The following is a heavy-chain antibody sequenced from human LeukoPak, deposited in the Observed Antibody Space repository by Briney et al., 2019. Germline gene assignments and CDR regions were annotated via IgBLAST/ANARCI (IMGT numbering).Heavy chain of an antibody. CDR3: AGLGGPGGFDP. CDR1: GGSFSGYY. Sequence: PSETLSLTCAVYGGSFSGYYWSWIRQPPGKGLEWIGEINHSGSTNYNPSLKSRVTISVDMSKNQFSLKLSSVTAADTAVYYCAGLGGPGGFDPWGQGTLVTVSS. J-gene: IGHJ5*02. D-gene: IGHD4-23*01. CDR2: INHSGST. V-gene: IGHV4-34*01.